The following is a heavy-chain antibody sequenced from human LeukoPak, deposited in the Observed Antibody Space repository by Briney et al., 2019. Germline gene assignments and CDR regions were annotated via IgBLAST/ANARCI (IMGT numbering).Heavy chain of an antibody. V-gene: IGHV1-8*03. Sequence: GASVKVSCKASGYTFTSYDINWVRQATGQGLEWMGWMNPNSGNTGYAQKFQGRVTITRNTSISTAYMELSSLRSEDTAVYYCARGYYGALEYCSSTSCYNNWFDPWGQGTLVTVSS. CDR3: ARGYYGALEYCSSTSCYNNWFDP. J-gene: IGHJ5*02. D-gene: IGHD2-2*02. CDR2: MNPNSGNT. CDR1: GYTFTSYD.